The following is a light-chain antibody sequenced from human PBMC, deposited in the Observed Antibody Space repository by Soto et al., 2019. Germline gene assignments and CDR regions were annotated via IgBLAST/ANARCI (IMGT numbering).Light chain of an antibody. Sequence: DIQMTQSPSSLSASVGDRVTITCRARQGISNDLAWYQQKPGKVPKLLIYTASILQSGVPSRFSGSGSGTDFTLIISSLQPEDVATYYCQKYHSAPLTFGGGTKVEIK. CDR2: TAS. V-gene: IGKV1-27*01. CDR1: QGISND. CDR3: QKYHSAPLT. J-gene: IGKJ4*01.